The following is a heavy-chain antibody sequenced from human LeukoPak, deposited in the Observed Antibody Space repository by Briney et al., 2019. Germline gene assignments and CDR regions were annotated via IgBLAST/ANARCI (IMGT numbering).Heavy chain of an antibody. CDR1: GFTFSSYA. CDR3: ARGRGDATFDY. CDR2: ISGSDGTT. J-gene: IGHJ4*02. Sequence: GGSLRLSCAASGFTFSSYAMSWVRQAPGKGLEWVSSISGSDGTTYYADSVKGRFTISRDNAKNSLYLQMNSLRAEDTAVYYCARGRGDATFDYWGQGTLVTVSS. D-gene: IGHD5-24*01. V-gene: IGHV3-23*01.